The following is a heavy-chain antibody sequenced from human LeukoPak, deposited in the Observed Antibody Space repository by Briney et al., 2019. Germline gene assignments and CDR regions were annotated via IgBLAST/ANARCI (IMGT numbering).Heavy chain of an antibody. CDR2: ISSRSTYI. CDR3: ARRVDGSGRYRGYYYYYMDV. CDR1: GFTFSNYS. D-gene: IGHD3-10*01. V-gene: IGHV3-21*04. Sequence: GSLRLSCAASGFTFSNYSMNWVRQAPGKGLEWVSSISSRSTYIYHADSVKGRFTISRDNAKNSLYLQMNSLRAEDTALYYCARRVDGSGRYRGYYYYYMDVWGKGTTVTISS. J-gene: IGHJ6*03.